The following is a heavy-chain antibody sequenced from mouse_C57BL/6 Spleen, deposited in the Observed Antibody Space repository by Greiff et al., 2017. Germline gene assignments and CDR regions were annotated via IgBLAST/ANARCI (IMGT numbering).Heavy chain of an antibody. Sequence: EVQLVESGGGLVKPGGSLKLSCAASGFTFSSYTMSWVRQTPEKRLEWVATISGGGGNTYYPDSVKGRFTISRDNAKNTLYLQMSSLRSEDTALYYCARQAQYYAMDYWGQGTSVTVSS. V-gene: IGHV5-9*01. CDR3: ARQAQYYAMDY. CDR2: ISGGGGNT. CDR1: GFTFSSYT. J-gene: IGHJ4*01.